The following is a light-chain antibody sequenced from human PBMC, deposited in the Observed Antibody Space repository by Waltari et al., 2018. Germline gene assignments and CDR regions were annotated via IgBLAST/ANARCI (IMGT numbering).Light chain of an antibody. V-gene: IGLV2-14*03. Sequence: QSALTQPASVSGSPGQSITIPCTGTSSDVGTYNSFYWYQDHPGQGPKVIIYDVSDRPSGVSARFSGSKSGNTASLTISGLQAEDEADYYCSSQSSDNVVLFGGGTKVTVL. CDR3: SSQSSDNVVL. CDR2: DVS. J-gene: IGLJ3*02. CDR1: SSDVGTYNS.